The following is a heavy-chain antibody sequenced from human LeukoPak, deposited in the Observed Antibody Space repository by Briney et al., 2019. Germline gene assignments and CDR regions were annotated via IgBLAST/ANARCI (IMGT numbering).Heavy chain of an antibody. V-gene: IGHV1-8*01. CDR2: MNPNSGNT. CDR3: ARLFVDTAPDAFDI. D-gene: IGHD5-18*01. J-gene: IGHJ3*02. CDR1: GYTFTSYD. Sequence: ASVKVFCKASGYTFTSYDINWVRQATGQGLEWMGWMNPNSGNTGYAQKFQGRVTMTRNTSMSTAYMELSSLRSEDTAVYYCARLFVDTAPDAFDIWGQGTMVTVSS.